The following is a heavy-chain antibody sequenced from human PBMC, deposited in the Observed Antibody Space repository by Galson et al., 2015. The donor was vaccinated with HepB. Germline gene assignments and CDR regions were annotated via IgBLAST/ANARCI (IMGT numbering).Heavy chain of an antibody. CDR3: ARDPRVTGAPHGFDP. V-gene: IGHV3-66*02. CDR2: IYSGGTT. Sequence: SLRISCAASGFTVWSSFMNWVRQSPGKGLEWVSVIYSGGTTYYGDLVRGRFTISRDKSTNTLYLQMNSLRAEDTAVYYCARDPRVTGAPHGFDPWGQGTLVTVSS. J-gene: IGHJ5*02. D-gene: IGHD1-20*01. CDR1: GFTVWSSF.